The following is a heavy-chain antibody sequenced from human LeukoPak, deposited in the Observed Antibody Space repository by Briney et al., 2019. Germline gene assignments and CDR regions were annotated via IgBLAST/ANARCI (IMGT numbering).Heavy chain of an antibody. CDR1: GFTFSSYS. V-gene: IGHV3-21*01. CDR2: ISSSSSYI. D-gene: IGHD2-8*01. Sequence: KAGGSLRLSCAASGFTFSSYSMNWVRQAPGKELEWVSSISSSSSYIYYADSVKGRFTISRDNAKNSLYLQMNSLRAEDTAVYYCARDLNAPNSFDPWGQGTLVTVSS. CDR3: ARDLNAPNSFDP. J-gene: IGHJ5*02.